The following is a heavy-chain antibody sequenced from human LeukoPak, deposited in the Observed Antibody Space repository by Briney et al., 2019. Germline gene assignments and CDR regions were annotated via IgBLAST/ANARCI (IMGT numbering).Heavy chain of an antibody. CDR1: GGTFSNYV. J-gene: IGHJ5*02. CDR2: IIPIFGTA. CDR3: AREMVYAIQDWFDP. V-gene: IGHV1-69*01. Sequence: SVKVSCKASGGTFSNYVISWVRQAPGQGLEWMGGIIPIFGTANYAQKFQGRVTITADESTSTAYMELSSLRSEDTAVYYCAREMVYAIQDWFDPWGQGTLVTVSS. D-gene: IGHD2-8*01.